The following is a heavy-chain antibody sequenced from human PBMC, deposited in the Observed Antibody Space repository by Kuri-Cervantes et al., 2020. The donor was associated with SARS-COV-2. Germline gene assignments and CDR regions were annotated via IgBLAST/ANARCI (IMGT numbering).Heavy chain of an antibody. CDR3: VRDGDHWNFDY. D-gene: IGHD1-1*01. J-gene: IGHJ4*02. V-gene: IGHV3-74*01. Sequence: LSLTCAASGFTFSGHWIHWVRQAPGKGLVWVSRINPDGSYANNADSVKGRFTLSRDNAKNMLFLQMNSLRAEDTAVYYCVRDGDHWNFDYWGQGTLVTVSS. CDR2: INPDGSYA. CDR1: GFTFSGHW.